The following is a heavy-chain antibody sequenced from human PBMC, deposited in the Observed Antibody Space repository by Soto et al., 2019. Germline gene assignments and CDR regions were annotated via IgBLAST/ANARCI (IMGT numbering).Heavy chain of an antibody. D-gene: IGHD5-18*01. J-gene: IGHJ4*02. CDR2: ISFDGSNE. Sequence: GGSLRLSCAASGFTFSSNAMHWVRQAPGRGLEWVALISFDGSNEYYADSVKGRFTLSRDNSKNTLYLQMNSQRTEDTAVYYCAKARGHTYGYPVDYWGQGTLVTVSS. V-gene: IGHV3-30*18. CDR3: AKARGHTYGYPVDY. CDR1: GFTFSSNA.